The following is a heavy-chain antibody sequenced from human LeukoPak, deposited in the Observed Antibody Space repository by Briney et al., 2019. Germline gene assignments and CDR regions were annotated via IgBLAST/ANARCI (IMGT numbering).Heavy chain of an antibody. CDR3: AKGAADY. CDR2: ISGSGGRT. V-gene: IGHV3-23*01. J-gene: IGHJ4*02. CDR1: GFTFSRDG. Sequence: GGSVRLSCVAYGFTFSRDGMSWGRQAQGKGLEGVSAISGSGGRTYYADSVKGRFTISRDNSKNTLYLQMNSLRAEDTAVYYCAKGAADYWGQGTLVTVSS. D-gene: IGHD2-15*01.